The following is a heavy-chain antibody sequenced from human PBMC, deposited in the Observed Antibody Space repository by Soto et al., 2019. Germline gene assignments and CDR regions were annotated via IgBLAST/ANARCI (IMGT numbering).Heavy chain of an antibody. D-gene: IGHD3-9*01. J-gene: IGHJ4*02. CDR2: ISGSGGST. CDR3: AKDHYDILTGYYPPLDY. CDR1: GFTFSSYA. V-gene: IGHV3-23*01. Sequence: GGSLRLSCAASGFTFSSYAMSWVRQAPGKGLEWVSAISGSGGSTYYADSVKGRFTISRDNSKNTLYLQMNSLRAEDTAVYYCAKDHYDILTGYYPPLDYWGQGTLVTVSS.